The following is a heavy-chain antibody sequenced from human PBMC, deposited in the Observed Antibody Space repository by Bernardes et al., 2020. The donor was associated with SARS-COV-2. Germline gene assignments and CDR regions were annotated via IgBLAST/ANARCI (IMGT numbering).Heavy chain of an antibody. CDR1: GFSLSTSGMC. Sequence: SGPTLVKPTQTLTLTCTFSGFSLSTSGMCVSWIRQPPGKALEWLALIDWDDDKYYSTSLKTRLTISKDTSKNQVVLTMTNMDPVDTATYYCARIQKTYDYVWGSCRYTPFDYWGQGTLVTVSS. D-gene: IGHD3-16*02. J-gene: IGHJ4*02. CDR2: IDWDDDK. CDR3: ARIQKTYDYVWGSCRYTPFDY. V-gene: IGHV2-70*01.